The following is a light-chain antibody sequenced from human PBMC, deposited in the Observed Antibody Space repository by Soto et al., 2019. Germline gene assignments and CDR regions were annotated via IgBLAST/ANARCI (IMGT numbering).Light chain of an antibody. CDR3: QQYSSWPT. Sequence: EIVMTQSPATLSVSPGDRVTLSCRASESVSRNLAWYQWKPGHSPRLLIYGASSRAAGIPVRFSGSGSGTEFTLTISSLQPGDFVFFYCQQYSSWPTFGQGTKLEIK. V-gene: IGKV3D-15*01. CDR2: GAS. CDR1: ESVSRN. J-gene: IGKJ2*01.